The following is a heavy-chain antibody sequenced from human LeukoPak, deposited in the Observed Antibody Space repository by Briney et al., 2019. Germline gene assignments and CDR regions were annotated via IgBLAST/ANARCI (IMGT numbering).Heavy chain of an antibody. J-gene: IGHJ4*02. CDR3: ARVRVTGYSNFAY. CDR1: GFTISSYY. Sequence: GGSVRLSCAASGFTISSYYMAWVRQAPGKGLEWVSVIYHSGNTDYADSVKGRFTISRDNSKNTVYLQMSSLRAEDTAVYYCARVRVTGYSNFAYWGQGTLVTVSS. CDR2: IYHSGNT. D-gene: IGHD3-9*01. V-gene: IGHV3-53*01.